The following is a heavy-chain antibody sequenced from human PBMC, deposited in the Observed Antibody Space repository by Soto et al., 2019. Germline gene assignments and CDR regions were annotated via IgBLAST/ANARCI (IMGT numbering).Heavy chain of an antibody. CDR1: GFSFSGYP. V-gene: IGHV3-30-3*01. CDR2: ISFDGTNK. J-gene: IGHJ4*02. D-gene: IGHD1-26*01. CDR3: GMPSGSDYPY. Sequence: QVQLVESGGGVVQPGRSLRLSCAASGFSFSGYPMHWVRQTPGKGLEWVALISFDGTNKYYADSVKGRFTISRDNSRNTLFLQMNSLRADDTSLYYCGMPSGSDYPYWGQGTLVTVSS.